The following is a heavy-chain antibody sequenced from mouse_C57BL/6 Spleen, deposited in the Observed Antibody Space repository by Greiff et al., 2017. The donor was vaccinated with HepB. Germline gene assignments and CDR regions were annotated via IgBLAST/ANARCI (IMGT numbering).Heavy chain of an antibody. CDR1: GYTFTSYW. D-gene: IGHD1-1*01. CDR3: TRGDYYGSSFDY. V-gene: IGHV1-5*01. Sequence: VHVKQSGTVLARPGASVKMSCKTSGYTFTSYWMHWVKQRPGQGLEWIGAIYPGNSDTSYNQKFKGKAKLTAVTSASTAYMELSSLTNEDSAVYYCTRGDYYGSSFDYWGQGTTLTVSS. CDR2: IYPGNSDT. J-gene: IGHJ2*01.